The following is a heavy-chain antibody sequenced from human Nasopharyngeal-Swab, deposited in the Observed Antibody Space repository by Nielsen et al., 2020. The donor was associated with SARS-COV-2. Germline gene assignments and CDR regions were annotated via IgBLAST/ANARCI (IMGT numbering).Heavy chain of an antibody. D-gene: IGHD3-10*01. V-gene: IGHV3-11*04. J-gene: IGHJ6*02. CDR1: GFSFSEYY. CDR3: ASLLWFGELPSDYYYYGMDV. Sequence: GESLKISCAASGFSFSEYYMSWIHQAPGKGLEWVSYISSSGSTIYYADSVKGRFTISRDNAKNSLYLQMNSLRAEDTAVYYCASLLWFGELPSDYYYYGMDVWGQGTTVTVSS. CDR2: ISSSGSTI.